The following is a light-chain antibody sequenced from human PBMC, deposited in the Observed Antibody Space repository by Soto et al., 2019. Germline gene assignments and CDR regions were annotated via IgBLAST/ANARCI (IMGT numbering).Light chain of an antibody. CDR3: HQYNTWLWT. Sequence: EVVMTQSPGTLSLSPGERATLSCRASQSVNANLGGYQQKPGQDPRLLIHDASNRATGIPARFSGSGFGTDFILTISSLQFEDFAVYYCHQYNTWLWTFGQGTKV. CDR1: QSVNAN. V-gene: IGKV3-15*01. CDR2: DAS. J-gene: IGKJ1*01.